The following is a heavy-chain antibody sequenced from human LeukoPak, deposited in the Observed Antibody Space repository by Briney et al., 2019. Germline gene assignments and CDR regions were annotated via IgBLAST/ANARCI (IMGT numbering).Heavy chain of an antibody. CDR2: IIPIFGTA. CDR1: GGTFSSYA. J-gene: IGHJ3*02. Sequence: SVKVSCKASGGTFSSYAISWVRQAPGQGLEWMGGIIPIFGTANYAQRFQGRVTITTDESTSTAYMELSSLRFEDTAVYYCARSSISYPIDAFDIWGQGTMVTVSS. D-gene: IGHD3-9*01. V-gene: IGHV1-69*05. CDR3: ARSSISYPIDAFDI.